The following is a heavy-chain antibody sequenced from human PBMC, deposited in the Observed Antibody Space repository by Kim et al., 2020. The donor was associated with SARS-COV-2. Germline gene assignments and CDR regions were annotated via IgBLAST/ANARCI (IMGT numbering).Heavy chain of an antibody. CDR3: ARETAAAGKTFDY. V-gene: IGHV1-46*01. D-gene: IGHD6-13*01. Sequence: TPRFPGRVTMTRDTSTSAVFMDLSNLRSDDTAVYCCARETAAAGKTFDYWGQGTLVTVSS. J-gene: IGHJ4*02.